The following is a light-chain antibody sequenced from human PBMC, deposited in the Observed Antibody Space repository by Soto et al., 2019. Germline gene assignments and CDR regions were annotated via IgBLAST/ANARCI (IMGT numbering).Light chain of an antibody. V-gene: IGKV3-20*01. CDR1: QSVHTNY. Sequence: EIVLTQSPGTLSLSPGDRVTLSCRASQSVHTNYFSWYQQKPGQAPRLLMYATSSRAVGIPDRFSGSGSGTDFTLTISRLEPEDFAMYYCQQYGDYNSPRYSFGQGTRLEI. CDR2: ATS. J-gene: IGKJ2*03. CDR3: QQYGDYNSPRYS.